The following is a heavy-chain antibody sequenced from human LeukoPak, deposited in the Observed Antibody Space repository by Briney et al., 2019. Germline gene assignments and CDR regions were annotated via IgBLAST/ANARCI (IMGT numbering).Heavy chain of an antibody. Sequence: KSGGSLRLSCAASGFTFSSYSMNWVRQAPGKGLEWVSSISSSSSYIHYADSVKGRFTISRDNAKNSLYLQMNSLRAEDTAVYYCARGVYDSSGYYYYFDYWGQGTLVTVSS. CDR1: GFTFSSYS. CDR2: ISSSSSYI. V-gene: IGHV3-21*01. D-gene: IGHD3-22*01. CDR3: ARGVYDSSGYYYYFDY. J-gene: IGHJ4*02.